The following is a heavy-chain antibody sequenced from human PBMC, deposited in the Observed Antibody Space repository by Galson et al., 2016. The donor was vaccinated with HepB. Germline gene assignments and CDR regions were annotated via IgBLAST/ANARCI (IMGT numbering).Heavy chain of an antibody. CDR1: GLMFSNYA. V-gene: IGHV3-23*01. Sequence: SLRLSCAASGLMFSNYAMIWVRQAPGKGLEWVASMSGSGASIYYADSVKGHFTISRDNSKNTVYLQMNSLRAEDTAVYYCAKASRRGMISKYYFDNWGQGTLVTVSS. D-gene: IGHD3/OR15-3a*01. J-gene: IGHJ4*02. CDR2: MSGSGASI. CDR3: AKASRRGMISKYYFDN.